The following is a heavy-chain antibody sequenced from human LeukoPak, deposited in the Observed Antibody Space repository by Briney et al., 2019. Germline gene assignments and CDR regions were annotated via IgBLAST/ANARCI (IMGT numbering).Heavy chain of an antibody. CDR2: INTDGRIT. CDR3: AGDGGSFFHFDY. V-gene: IGHV3-64*02. Sequence: GGSLRLSCVASGFSFRNFAIHWVRQAPGKGLEYVSVINTDGRITYYADSVKGRFTISRDNSKNTVYLQMGSLRGEDMAVYYCAGDGGSFFHFDYWGQGALVTVSS. J-gene: IGHJ4*02. CDR1: GFSFRNFA. D-gene: IGHD1-26*01.